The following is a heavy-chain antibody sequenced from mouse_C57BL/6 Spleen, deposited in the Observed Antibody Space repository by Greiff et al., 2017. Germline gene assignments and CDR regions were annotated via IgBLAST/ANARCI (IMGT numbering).Heavy chain of an antibody. CDR2: ISYDGSN. CDR1: GYSITSGYY. V-gene: IGHV3-6*01. CDR3: AREGPYDYDGYFDV. D-gene: IGHD2-4*01. Sequence: EVKLVESGPGLVKPSQSLSLTCSVTGYSITSGYYWNWIRQFPGNKLEWMGYISYDGSNNYNPSLKNRISITRDTSKNQFFLKLNSVTTEDTATYYCAREGPYDYDGYFDVWGTGTTVTVSS. J-gene: IGHJ1*03.